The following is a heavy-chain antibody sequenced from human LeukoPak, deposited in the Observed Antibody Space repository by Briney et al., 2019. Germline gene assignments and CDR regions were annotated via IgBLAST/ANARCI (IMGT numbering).Heavy chain of an antibody. D-gene: IGHD2-2*01. J-gene: IGHJ5*02. CDR2: IYYSGST. CDR3: ARVGVVVPAAFKSPGHRILNWFDP. V-gene: IGHV4-31*03. CDR1: GGSISSGGYY. Sequence: PSETLSLTCTVSGGSISSGGYYWSWIRQHPGKGLEWIGYIYYSGSTYYNPSLKSRVTISVDTSKNQFSLKLSSVTAADTAVYYCARVGVVVPAAFKSPGHRILNWFDPWGQGTLVTVSS.